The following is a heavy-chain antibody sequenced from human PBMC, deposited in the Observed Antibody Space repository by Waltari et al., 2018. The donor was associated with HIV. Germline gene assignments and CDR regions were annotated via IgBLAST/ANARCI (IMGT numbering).Heavy chain of an antibody. CDR3: ARDGSSYYGLDY. V-gene: IGHV3-48*03. Sequence: EVQVVESGGGLVQPGGSLRLSWADPGFTFSNYELNWVRRAPGKGLEWVSYISSSGSTIYYADSVKGRFTISRDNAKNSLYLQMNSLRAEDTAVYFCARDGSSYYGLDYWGRGTLVTVSS. D-gene: IGHD1-26*01. CDR1: GFTFSNYE. J-gene: IGHJ4*02. CDR2: ISSSGSTI.